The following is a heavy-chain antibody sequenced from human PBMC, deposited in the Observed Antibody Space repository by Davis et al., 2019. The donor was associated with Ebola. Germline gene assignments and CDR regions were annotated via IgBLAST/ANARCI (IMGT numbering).Heavy chain of an antibody. Sequence: GSLRLSCTVSGGSISSYYWSWIRQPPGKGLEWIGYMYYSGSTNYNPSLKSRVTISVDTSKNQFSLKLSAVTAADTAVYYCARPFGDSAFDIWGQGTMVTVSS. CDR1: GGSISSYY. CDR3: ARPFGDSAFDI. V-gene: IGHV4-59*01. J-gene: IGHJ3*02. CDR2: MYYSGST. D-gene: IGHD4-17*01.